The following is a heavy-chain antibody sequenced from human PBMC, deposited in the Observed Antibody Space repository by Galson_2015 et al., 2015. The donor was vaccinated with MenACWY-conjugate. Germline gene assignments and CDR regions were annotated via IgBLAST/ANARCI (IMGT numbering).Heavy chain of an antibody. CDR2: IKSKSDGGTR. CDR1: GFTFRNVW. CDR3: VKDDTNEALDY. Sequence: SLRLSCAASGFTFRNVWLSWVRQAPGKGLEWVGRIKSKSDGGTRDYAAPVKDRFTISRDDSKDTLDLQMNGLKTEDTAMYYFVKDDTNEALDYWGQGTRVRASA. D-gene: IGHD2-8*01. J-gene: IGHJ4*02. V-gene: IGHV3-15*01.